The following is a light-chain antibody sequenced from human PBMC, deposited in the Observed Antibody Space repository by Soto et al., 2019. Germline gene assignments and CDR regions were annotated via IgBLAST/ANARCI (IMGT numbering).Light chain of an antibody. Sequence: EIVLTQYPGKLCWSPGERATRSCRASQSVSNNYLAWYQQKPGQAPRLLISGASSRAAGIPDRFSASGSGTDFTLTINRLEPEDFAVYFCQHYGGSPGTFGQGTKVDI. CDR2: GAS. J-gene: IGKJ1*01. V-gene: IGKV3-20*01. CDR1: QSVSNNY. CDR3: QHYGGSPGT.